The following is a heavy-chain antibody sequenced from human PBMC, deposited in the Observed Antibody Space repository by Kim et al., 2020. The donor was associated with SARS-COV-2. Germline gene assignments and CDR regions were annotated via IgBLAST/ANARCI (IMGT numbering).Heavy chain of an antibody. J-gene: IGHJ4*02. D-gene: IGHD1-26*01. Sequence: SETLSLTCTVSGGSISSYYWSWIRQPPGKGLEWIGYIYYSGSTNYNPSLKSRVTISVDTSKNQFSLKLSSVTAADTAVYYCARGAGGVGATIKVRGYYFDYWGQGTLVTISS. V-gene: IGHV4-59*01. CDR1: GGSISSYY. CDR2: IYYSGST. CDR3: ARGAGGVGATIKVRGYYFDY.